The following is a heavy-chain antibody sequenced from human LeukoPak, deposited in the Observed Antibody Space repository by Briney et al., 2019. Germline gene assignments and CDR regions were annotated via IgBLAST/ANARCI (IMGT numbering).Heavy chain of an antibody. CDR2: ISAYNGNT. CDR3: AKGLDCSGGSCFFPFDY. V-gene: IGHV1-18*01. J-gene: IGHJ4*02. CDR1: GYTFTSYG. Sequence: ASVKVSCKASGYTFTSYGISWVRQAPGQGLEWMGWISAYNGNTNYAQKLQGRVTMTTDTSTSTAYMELRSLRSDDTALYYCAKGLDCSGGSCFFPFDYWGQGTLVIVSS. D-gene: IGHD2-15*01.